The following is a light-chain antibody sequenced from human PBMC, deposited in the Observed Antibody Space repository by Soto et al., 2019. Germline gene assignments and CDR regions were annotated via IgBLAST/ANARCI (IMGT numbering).Light chain of an antibody. CDR2: KAS. CDR3: LQHNSYPLT. J-gene: IGKJ4*01. CDR1: QTISSW. V-gene: IGKV1-5*03. Sequence: DIQMTQSPSTLSGSVGDRVTITCRASQTISSWLAWYQQKPGKAPKLLIYKASTLASGVPSRFSGSGSGTEFTLTISSLQPEDSAIYYCLQHNSYPLTFGGGTKVDIK.